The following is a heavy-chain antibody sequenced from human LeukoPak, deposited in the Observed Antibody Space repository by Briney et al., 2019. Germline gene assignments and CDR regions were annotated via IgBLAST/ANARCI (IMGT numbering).Heavy chain of an antibody. CDR3: ARDGSGWSRE. V-gene: IGHV3-9*01. CDR1: GFTFDDYA. CDR2: ISWNSGSI. D-gene: IGHD6-19*01. Sequence: GRSLRLSCAASGFTFDDYAMHWVRQAPGKGLEWVSGISWNSGSIGCADSVKGRFTISRDNAKKSLYLQMNSLRAEDTAVYYCARDGSGWSREWGQGTLVTVSS. J-gene: IGHJ4*02.